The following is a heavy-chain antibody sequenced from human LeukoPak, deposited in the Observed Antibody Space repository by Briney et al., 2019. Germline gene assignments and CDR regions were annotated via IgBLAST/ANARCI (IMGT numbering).Heavy chain of an antibody. V-gene: IGHV4-34*01. J-gene: IGHJ4*02. Sequence: SETLSLTCAVYGGSFSGYYWSWIRQPPGKGLEWIGEINHSGSTNYNPSLKSRVTISVDTSKNQFSLKLSSVTAADTAVYYCAGVAARRPYYYDSSGFDYWGQGTLVTVSS. D-gene: IGHD3-22*01. CDR1: GGSFSGYY. CDR2: INHSGST. CDR3: AGVAARRPYYYDSSGFDY.